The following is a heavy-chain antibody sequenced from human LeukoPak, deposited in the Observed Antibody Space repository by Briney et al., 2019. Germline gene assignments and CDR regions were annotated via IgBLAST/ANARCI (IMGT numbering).Heavy chain of an antibody. CDR2: TYYRSKWYN. D-gene: IGHD4-17*01. CDR1: GDSVSSNSAA. CDR3: ARETYGDYYYYYGMDV. V-gene: IGHV6-1*01. J-gene: IGHJ6*04. Sequence: SQTLSLTCAISGDSVSSNSAAWNWLRQSPSRGLEWLGSTYYRSKWYNDYAVSVKSRITINPDTSKNQFSLQLNSVTPEDTAVYYCARETYGDYYYYYGMDVWGKGTTVTVSS.